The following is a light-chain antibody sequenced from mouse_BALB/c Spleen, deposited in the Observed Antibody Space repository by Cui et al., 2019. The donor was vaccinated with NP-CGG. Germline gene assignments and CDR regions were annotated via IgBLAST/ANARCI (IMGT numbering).Light chain of an antibody. Sequence: QAVVTQDSAPPTSPGETVTLTCRSSIGAVTTSNYANWVQEKPDHLFTGLIGGTNNRAPGVPARFSGSLIGDKAALTITGAQTEDKAIYFCALWYSNHWVFGGGTKLTVL. CDR1: IGAVTTSNY. CDR3: ALWYSNHWV. J-gene: IGLJ1*01. V-gene: IGLV1*01. CDR2: GTN.